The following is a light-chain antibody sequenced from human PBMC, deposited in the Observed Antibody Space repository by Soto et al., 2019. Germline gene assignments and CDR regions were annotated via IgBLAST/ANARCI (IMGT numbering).Light chain of an antibody. CDR2: GAS. CDR3: QQYGRT. Sequence: EIVLTHSPGTLSLSPCERATLSFSASQSVSSSYLAWYQQKPGQAPRLLIYGASSRATGIPDRFSGSGSGTDFTLTISRLEPEDFAVYYCQQYGRTFGQGTKVDI. J-gene: IGKJ1*01. CDR1: QSVSSSY. V-gene: IGKV3-20*01.